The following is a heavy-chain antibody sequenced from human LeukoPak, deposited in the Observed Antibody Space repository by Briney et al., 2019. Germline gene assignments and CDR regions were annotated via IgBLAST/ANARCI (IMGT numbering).Heavy chain of an antibody. V-gene: IGHV7-4-1*02. Sequence: ASVKVSCEASGYTFTSYAMNWVRQTPGQGLEWMGWINTNTGNPTYAQGFTGRFVFSLDTSVSTAYLQISSLKAEDTAVYYCARVSSSWYVGWFDPWRQGILVTVSS. CDR1: GYTFTSYA. CDR3: ARVSSSWYVGWFDP. CDR2: INTNTGNP. J-gene: IGHJ5*02. D-gene: IGHD6-13*01.